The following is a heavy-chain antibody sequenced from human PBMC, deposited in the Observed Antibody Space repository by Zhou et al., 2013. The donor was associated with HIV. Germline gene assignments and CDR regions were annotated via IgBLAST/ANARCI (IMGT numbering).Heavy chain of an antibody. CDR3: ARSGSSSSHAFDI. J-gene: IGHJ3*02. CDR2: IIPIFGTT. Sequence: QVQLVQSGAEVKKPGSSVKVSCKASGGTISSYAFSWVRQAPGQGLEWMGRIIPIFGTTNYAQKFQGRVTITTDESTSTAYMELHSLRSEDTAVYYCARSGSSSSHAFDIWGQGTMVTVSS. D-gene: IGHD6-6*01. V-gene: IGHV1-69*05. CDR1: GGTISSYA.